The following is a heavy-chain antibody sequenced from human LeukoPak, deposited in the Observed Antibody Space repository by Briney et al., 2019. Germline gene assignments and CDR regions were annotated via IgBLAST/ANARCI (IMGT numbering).Heavy chain of an antibody. D-gene: IGHD3-3*01. CDR3: AREGDFEHAFDI. V-gene: IGHV4-59*01. CDR2: IYYSGST. CDR1: GGSISSYY. J-gene: IGHJ3*02. Sequence: PSETLSLTCTVSGGSISSYYWSWIRQPPGKGLEWIGYIYYSGSTNYNPSLKSRATISVDTSKNQFSLKLSSVTAADTAVYYCAREGDFEHAFDIWGQGTMVTVSS.